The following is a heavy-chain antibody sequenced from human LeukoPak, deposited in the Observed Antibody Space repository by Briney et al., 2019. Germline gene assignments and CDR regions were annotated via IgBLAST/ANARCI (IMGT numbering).Heavy chain of an antibody. CDR2: INPNSGGT. CDR3: ARGGDYYDTQNLLFDP. V-gene: IGHV1-2*02. CDR1: GGTFSSYA. D-gene: IGHD3-22*01. Sequence: ASVKVSCKASGGTFSSYAISWVRQAPGQGLEWMGWINPNSGGTNYAQKFQGRVTMTRDTSISTAYMELSRLRSDDTAVYYCARGGDYYDTQNLLFDPWGQGTLVTVSS. J-gene: IGHJ5*02.